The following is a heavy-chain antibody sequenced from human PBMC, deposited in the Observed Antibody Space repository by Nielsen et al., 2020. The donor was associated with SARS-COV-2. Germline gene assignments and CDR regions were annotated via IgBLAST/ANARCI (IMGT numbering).Heavy chain of an antibody. CDR3: ARTSSSDKRNPPDY. V-gene: IGHV4-31*03. D-gene: IGHD6-6*01. Sequence: SETLSLTCTVSGGSISSGGYYWSWIRQHPGKGLEWIGYIYYSGSTYYNPSLKSRVTISVDTSKNQFSLKLSSVTAADTAVYYCARTSSSDKRNPPDYWGQGTLVTVSS. J-gene: IGHJ4*02. CDR2: IYYSGST. CDR1: GGSISSGGYY.